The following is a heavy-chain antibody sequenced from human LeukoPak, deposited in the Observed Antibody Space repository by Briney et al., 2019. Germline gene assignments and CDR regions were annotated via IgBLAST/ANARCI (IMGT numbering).Heavy chain of an antibody. CDR1: GYTFTSYG. Sequence: ASVKVSCKASGYTFTSYGISWVRQAPGQGLEWMGWISGYNGNTNYAQELRDRVTMTTDTSTSTAYMELRSLRSDDAAVYYCARDRSPLGELSLYNYWGQGTLVTVSS. CDR2: ISGYNGNT. D-gene: IGHD3-16*02. J-gene: IGHJ4*02. V-gene: IGHV1-18*01. CDR3: ARDRSPLGELSLYNY.